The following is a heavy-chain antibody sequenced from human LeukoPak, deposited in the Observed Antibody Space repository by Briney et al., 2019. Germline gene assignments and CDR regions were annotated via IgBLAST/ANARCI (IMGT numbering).Heavy chain of an antibody. CDR3: ASLDYFDSSDYGDY. CDR1: GFTFSSYR. Sequence: GGSLRLSCAASGFTFSSYRVNWVRQAPGKWLEWVSAISGSGGSTYYTDSVAGRFTISRDNSKNTLYLQMNSLRAEDTALYYCASLDYFDSSDYGDYWGQGTLVTVSS. D-gene: IGHD3-22*01. CDR2: ISGSGGST. J-gene: IGHJ4*02. V-gene: IGHV3-23*01.